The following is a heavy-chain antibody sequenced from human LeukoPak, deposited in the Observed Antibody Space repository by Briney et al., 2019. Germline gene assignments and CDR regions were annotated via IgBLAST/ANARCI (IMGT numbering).Heavy chain of an antibody. CDR2: ISSSSSYI. D-gene: IGHD6-19*01. J-gene: IGHJ4*02. CDR1: GFTFSSYS. V-gene: IGHV3-21*01. CDR3: ARDSSGWLPFDY. Sequence: GGSLRLSCAAPGFTFSSYSMNWVRQAPGKGLEWVSSISSSSSYIYYADSVKGRFTISRDNAKNSLYLQMNSLGAEDTAVYYCARDSSGWLPFDYWGQGTLVTVSS.